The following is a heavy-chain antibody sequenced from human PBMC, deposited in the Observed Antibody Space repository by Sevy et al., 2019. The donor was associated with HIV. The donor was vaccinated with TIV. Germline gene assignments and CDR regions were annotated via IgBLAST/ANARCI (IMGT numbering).Heavy chain of an antibody. J-gene: IGHJ5*01. CDR1: GYSLTELS. V-gene: IGHV1-24*01. Sequence: ASVKVSCKVSGYSLTELSIHWVRQAPGKGLEWMGSSEPKYSETTYAQTFQGRVTMTEDTSTDAAYMELRSLTSEDTVVYYCTTVGLRYYSGSSYYKGDWFDPWGQGTLVTVSS. D-gene: IGHD2-15*01. CDR2: SEPKYSET. CDR3: TTVGLRYYSGSSYYKGDWFDP.